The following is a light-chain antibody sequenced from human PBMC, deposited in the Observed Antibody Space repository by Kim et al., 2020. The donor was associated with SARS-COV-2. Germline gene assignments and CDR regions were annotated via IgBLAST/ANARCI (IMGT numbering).Light chain of an antibody. CDR3: QQRSNWPG. CDR1: QSVSSY. CDR2: DAS. Sequence: SVSPGERATRSCRASQSVSSYLAWYQQKPGQAPRLLIYDASNRATGIPARFSGSGCGTDFTLTISSLEPEDFAVYYCQQRSNWPGFGQGTRLEIK. J-gene: IGKJ5*01. V-gene: IGKV3-11*01.